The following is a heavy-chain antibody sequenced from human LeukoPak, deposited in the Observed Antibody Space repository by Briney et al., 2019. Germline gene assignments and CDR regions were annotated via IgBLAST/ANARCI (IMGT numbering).Heavy chain of an antibody. CDR1: GFTFSSYA. D-gene: IGHD3-22*01. CDR2: ISYDGSNK. V-gene: IGHV3-30*04. Sequence: GRSLRLSCAASGFTFSSYAMYWVRQAPGKGLEWVAVISYDGSNKYYADSVKGRFTISRDNSKNTLYLQMNSLRAEDTAVYYCARAYYYDSIPDYWGQGTLVTVSS. CDR3: ARAYYYDSIPDY. J-gene: IGHJ4*02.